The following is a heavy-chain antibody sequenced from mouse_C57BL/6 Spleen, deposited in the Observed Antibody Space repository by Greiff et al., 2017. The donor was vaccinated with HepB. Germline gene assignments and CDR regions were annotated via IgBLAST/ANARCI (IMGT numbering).Heavy chain of an antibody. Sequence: QVQLQQPGAELVRPGSSVKLSCKASGYTFTSYWMHWVKQRPIQGLEWIGNIDPSDSETHYNQKFKDKATLTVDKSSSTAYMQLSSLTSEDSAVYYCARSWGGTRRRDFDYWGQGTTLTVSS. CDR2: IDPSDSET. V-gene: IGHV1-52*01. CDR3: ARSWGGTRRRDFDY. J-gene: IGHJ2*01. D-gene: IGHD4-1*01. CDR1: GYTFTSYW.